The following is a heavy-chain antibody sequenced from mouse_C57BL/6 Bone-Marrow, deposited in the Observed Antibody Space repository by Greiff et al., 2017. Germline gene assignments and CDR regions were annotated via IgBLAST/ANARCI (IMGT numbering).Heavy chain of an antibody. V-gene: IGHV1-42*01. CDR3: ARDYYGSSFLDY. CDR2: INPSTGGT. CDR1: GYSFTGYY. Sequence: VQLKESGPELVKPGASVQISCKASGYSFTGYYMNWVKQSPEKSLEWIGEINPSTGGTTYNQKFKAKATLTVDKSSSTAYMQLKSLTSEDSAVYYCARDYYGSSFLDYWGQGTTLTVAS. J-gene: IGHJ2*01. D-gene: IGHD1-1*01.